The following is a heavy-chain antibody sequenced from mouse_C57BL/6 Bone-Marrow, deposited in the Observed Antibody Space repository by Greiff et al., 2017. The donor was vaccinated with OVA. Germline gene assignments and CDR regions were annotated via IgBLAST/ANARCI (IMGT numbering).Heavy chain of an antibody. Sequence: EVKLVESGGGLVKPGGSLKLSCAASGFTFSDYGMAWVRQAPRKGPEWVAFISNLAYSIYYADTVTGRVTISRLNAKNTLYLEMSSLRSEYPAMYYCSRRRSKGYFDVWGTGTTVTVSS. CDR1: GFTFSDYG. CDR2: ISNLAYSI. J-gene: IGHJ1*03. CDR3: SRRRSKGYFDV. V-gene: IGHV5-15*04. D-gene: IGHD2-5*01.